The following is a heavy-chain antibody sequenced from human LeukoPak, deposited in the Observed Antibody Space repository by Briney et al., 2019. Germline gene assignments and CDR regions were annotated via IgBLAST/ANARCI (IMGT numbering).Heavy chain of an antibody. CDR2: INPNSGGT. V-gene: IGHV1-2*02. J-gene: IGHJ6*02. CDR1: GYTFTGYY. Sequence: GASVKLSCKASGYTFTGYYMHWVRQAPGQGLEWMGWINPNSGGTNYAQKFRGRVTMTRDTSISTAYMELSRLRSDDTAVYYCARVTKHDTFGMDVWGQGTTVTVSS. D-gene: IGHD3-16*01. CDR3: ARVTKHDTFGMDV.